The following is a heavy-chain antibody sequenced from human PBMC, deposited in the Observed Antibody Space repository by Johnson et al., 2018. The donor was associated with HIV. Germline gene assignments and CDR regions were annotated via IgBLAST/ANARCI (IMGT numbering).Heavy chain of an antibody. V-gene: IGHV3-66*01. CDR3: TTGISWYGAITFDI. CDR2: IYSGGST. D-gene: IGHD3-10*01. Sequence: VQLVESGGGLVQPGGSLRLSCVASGFNVSGNYMSWVRQAPGRGLEWVSVIYSGGSTYYADSVKGRFTISTDNSKNTLYLQMNSLKTEDTAVYYCTTGISWYGAITFDIWGQGTMVTVSS. CDR1: GFNVSGNY. J-gene: IGHJ3*02.